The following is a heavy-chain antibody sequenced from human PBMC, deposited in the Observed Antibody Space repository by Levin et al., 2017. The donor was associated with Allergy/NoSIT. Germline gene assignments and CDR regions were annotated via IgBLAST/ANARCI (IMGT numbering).Heavy chain of an antibody. J-gene: IGHJ4*02. V-gene: IGHV3-23*01. CDR2: ISGSGGST. CDR3: AKDLNYDLWSGGDY. CDR1: GFTFSSYA. Sequence: GESLKISCAASGFTFSSYAMSWVRQAPGKGLEWVSAISGSGGSTYYADSVKGRFTISRDNSKNTLYLQMNSLRAEDTAVYYCAKDLNYDLWSGGDYWGQGTLVTVSS. D-gene: IGHD3-3*01.